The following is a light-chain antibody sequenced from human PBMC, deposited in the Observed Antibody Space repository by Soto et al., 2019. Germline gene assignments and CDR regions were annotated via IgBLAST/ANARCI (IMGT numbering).Light chain of an antibody. V-gene: IGLV1-44*01. CDR1: SSNIGRNA. CDR3: AVWDDSLNAVV. J-gene: IGLJ2*01. CDR2: SSY. Sequence: QSVLTQPPSASGTPGQRVTISCSGSSSNIGRNAVNWYQQLPGAAPTLLIYSSYQRPSGVLDRFSGSKSGTSGSLAIRGLQSEDEAAYYCAVWDDSLNAVVFGGGTKLTVL.